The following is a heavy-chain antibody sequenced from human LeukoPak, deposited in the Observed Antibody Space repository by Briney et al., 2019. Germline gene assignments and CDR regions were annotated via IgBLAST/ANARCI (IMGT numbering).Heavy chain of an antibody. J-gene: IGHJ4*02. D-gene: IGHD3-10*01. CDR1: GGTFSSYA. Sequence: GASVKVSCKASGGTFSSYAISWVRQAPGQGLEWMGWMNPNSGNTGYAQKFQGRVTMTRNTSISTAYMELSSLRSEDTAVYYCARSMVRGVIMSFDYWGQGTLVTVSS. V-gene: IGHV1-8*02. CDR3: ARSMVRGVIMSFDY. CDR2: MNPNSGNT.